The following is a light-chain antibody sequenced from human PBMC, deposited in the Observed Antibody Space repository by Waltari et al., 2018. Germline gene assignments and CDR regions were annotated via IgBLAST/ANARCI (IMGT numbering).Light chain of an antibody. CDR2: GAS. J-gene: IGKJ2*01. Sequence: EVVLTQSPGTLSLSPGETASLSCRPSQTLSITYLAWYQQKPGQAPRLLIYGASSRATGIPDRFRASGSGTDFTLTISRLEPEDFAVYYCQQYGSSLPYTFGQGTKLEIK. CDR3: QQYGSSLPYT. CDR1: QTLSITY. V-gene: IGKV3-20*01.